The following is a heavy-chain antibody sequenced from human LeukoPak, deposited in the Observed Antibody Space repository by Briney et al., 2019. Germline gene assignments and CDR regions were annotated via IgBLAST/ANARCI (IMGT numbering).Heavy chain of an antibody. V-gene: IGHV4-59*01. CDR3: ARTKLYCSGGSCYSSLDY. CDR1: GGSINNYY. D-gene: IGHD2-15*01. CDR2: ISYIGST. Sequence: SETLSLTCTVSGGSINNYYWSWIRQPPGKGLEWTGYISYIGSTIYNPSLKSRVTISVDTSKNQFSLKLTSVTAADTAVYYCARTKLYCSGGSCYSSLDYWGQGTLVTVSS. J-gene: IGHJ4*02.